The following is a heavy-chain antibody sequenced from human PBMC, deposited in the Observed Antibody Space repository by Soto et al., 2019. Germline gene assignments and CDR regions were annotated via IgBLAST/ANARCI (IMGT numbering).Heavy chain of an antibody. J-gene: IGHJ1*01. D-gene: IGHD3-10*01. V-gene: IGHV4-31*03. CDR2: IYYSGST. Sequence: SETLSLTCTVSGGSISSGGYYWSWIRQHPGKGLEWIGYIYYSGSTYYNPSLKSRVTISVDTSKNQFSLKLSSVTAADTAVYYFAREALGSPAGAEYFQHWGQGTLVTVSS. CDR3: AREALGSPAGAEYFQH. CDR1: GGSISSGGYY.